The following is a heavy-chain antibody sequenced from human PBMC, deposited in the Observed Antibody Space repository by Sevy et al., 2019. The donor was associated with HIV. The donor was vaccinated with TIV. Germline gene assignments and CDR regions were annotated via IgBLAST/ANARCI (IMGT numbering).Heavy chain of an antibody. CDR2: ISSGSRYI. CDR3: ATTVGSSLYYFDF. CDR1: GFTFNGYN. Sequence: GGSLRLSCGASGFTFNGYNMNWARQAPGKGLEWVSSISSGSRYIFYADSVKGRCTITRDNAKKSLYLQMNSLRAEDTAVYYCATTVGSSLYYFDFWGQGTLVTVSS. D-gene: IGHD3-10*01. J-gene: IGHJ4*02. V-gene: IGHV3-21*01.